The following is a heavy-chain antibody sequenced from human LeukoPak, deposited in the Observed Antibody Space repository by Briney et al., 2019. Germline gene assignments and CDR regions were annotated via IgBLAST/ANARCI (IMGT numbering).Heavy chain of an antibody. D-gene: IGHD5-12*01. J-gene: IGHJ4*02. CDR1: GGSISSYY. V-gene: IGHV4-59*01. CDR2: IYYSGST. CDR3: ARGYSGYETYDY. Sequence: PSETLSLTCTVSGGSISSYYWSWIRQPPGKGLEWIGYIYYSGSTNYNSSLKSRVTISVDTSKNQFSLKLSSVTAADTAVYYCARGYSGYETYDYWGQGTLVTVSS.